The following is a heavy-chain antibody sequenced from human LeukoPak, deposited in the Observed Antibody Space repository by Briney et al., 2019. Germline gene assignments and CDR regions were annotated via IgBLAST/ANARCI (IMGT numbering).Heavy chain of an antibody. J-gene: IGHJ4*02. D-gene: IGHD4-11*01. CDR2: IYYSGST. Sequence: SETLSLTCTVSGGSISSYYWSWIRQPPGKGLEWIGYIYYSGSTNYNPSLKSRVTISVDTSKNQFSLKLSSVTAADTAVYYCALVQGYSNYVLDYWGQGTLVTVSS. CDR1: GGSISSYY. CDR3: ALVQGYSNYVLDY. V-gene: IGHV4-59*01.